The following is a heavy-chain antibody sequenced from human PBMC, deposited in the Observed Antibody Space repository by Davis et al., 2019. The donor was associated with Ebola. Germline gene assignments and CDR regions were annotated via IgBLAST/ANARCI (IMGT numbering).Heavy chain of an antibody. J-gene: IGHJ4*02. CDR2: IYYSGST. V-gene: IGHV4-59*01. CDR1: GGSISSYY. Sequence: SETLSLTCTVSGGSISSYYWSWIRQPPGKGLEWIGYIYYSGSTNYNPSLKSRVTISVDTSKNQFSLKLSSVTAADTAVYYCARGPYYYDSSGVYLRAFDYWGQGTLVTVSS. D-gene: IGHD3-22*01. CDR3: ARGPYYYDSSGVYLRAFDY.